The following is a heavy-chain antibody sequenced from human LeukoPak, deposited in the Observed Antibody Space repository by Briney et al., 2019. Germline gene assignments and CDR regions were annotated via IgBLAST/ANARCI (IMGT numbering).Heavy chain of an antibody. J-gene: IGHJ5*02. CDR1: GGSISSSSYY. Sequence: PSETLSLTCTVSGGSISSSSYYWGWIRQPPGKGLEWIGSIYYSGSTYYNPSLKSRVTISVDTSKNQFSLKLGSVTAADTAVYYCARRGDRTSYPGSPNWFDPWGQGTLVTVSS. CDR2: IYYSGST. D-gene: IGHD2-2*01. V-gene: IGHV4-39*01. CDR3: ARRGDRTSYPGSPNWFDP.